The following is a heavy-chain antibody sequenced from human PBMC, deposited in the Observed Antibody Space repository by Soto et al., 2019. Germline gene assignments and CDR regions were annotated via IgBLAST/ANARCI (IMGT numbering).Heavy chain of an antibody. Sequence: PVGSLRLSCTASGFTFGDYAMSWVRQAPGKGLEWVGFIRSKAYGGTTEYAASVKGRFTISRDDSKSIAYLQMNSLKTEDTAVYYCTRELVAGKYYYYYYGMDVWGQGTTVTVSS. CDR2: IRSKAYGGTT. J-gene: IGHJ6*02. V-gene: IGHV3-49*04. D-gene: IGHD6-19*01. CDR3: TRELVAGKYYYYYYGMDV. CDR1: GFTFGDYA.